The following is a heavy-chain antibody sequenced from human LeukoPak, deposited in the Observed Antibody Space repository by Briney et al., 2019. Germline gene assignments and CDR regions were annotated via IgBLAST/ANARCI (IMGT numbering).Heavy chain of an antibody. D-gene: IGHD3-10*01. CDR2: ISGSGGST. J-gene: IGHJ4*02. Sequence: GGSLRLSCAAAGCTFSSDAMSWVRQAPGKGLEWVSAISGSGGSTYYADSVKGRFTISRDNSKNTLYLQMNSLRAEDTAVYYCAKYQVTMVREIDYWGQGTLVTVSS. CDR1: GCTFSSDA. CDR3: AKYQVTMVREIDY. V-gene: IGHV3-23*01.